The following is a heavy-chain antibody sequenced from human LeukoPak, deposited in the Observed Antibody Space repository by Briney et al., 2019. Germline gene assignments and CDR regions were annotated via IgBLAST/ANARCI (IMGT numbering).Heavy chain of an antibody. Sequence: SQTLSLTCTVSGSSISSGDYYWSWIRQPPGKGLEWIGYIYYSGSTNYNPSLKSRVTISVDTSKNQFSLKLSSVTAADTAVYYCAAIAANNWFDPWGQGTLVTVSS. V-gene: IGHV4-61*08. CDR2: IYYSGST. CDR3: AAIAANNWFDP. J-gene: IGHJ5*02. CDR1: GSSISSGDYY. D-gene: IGHD6-13*01.